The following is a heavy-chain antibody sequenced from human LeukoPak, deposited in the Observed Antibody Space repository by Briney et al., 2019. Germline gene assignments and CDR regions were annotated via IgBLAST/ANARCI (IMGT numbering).Heavy chain of an antibody. CDR2: IFSSGST. D-gene: IGHD2-21*01. CDR3: ARGLAHGGIANWFDP. CDR1: GGSLNSFSHY. J-gene: IGHJ5*02. Sequence: SETLSLTCSVPGGSLNSFSHYWAWIRQPPGKGLEWIGCIFSSGSTYYNPSLQSRVTFSLDKSNNHFALKLTSLTASDTAVYYCARGLAHGGIANWFDPWGQGTLVTVSS. V-gene: IGHV4-39*06.